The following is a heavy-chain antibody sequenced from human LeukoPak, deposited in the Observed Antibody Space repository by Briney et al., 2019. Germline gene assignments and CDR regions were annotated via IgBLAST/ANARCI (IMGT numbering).Heavy chain of an antibody. J-gene: IGHJ4*02. CDR3: ASAVRFCSGGTCYPGYDF. D-gene: IGHD2-15*01. V-gene: IGHV1-2*02. CDR2: INPNSGGT. Sequence: ASVKVSCKASGYTFTGYYMHWVRQAPGQGLEWMGWINPNSGGTNSAQKFQGRVTMTRDTSISTAYMELNRLRSDDTAVYYCASAVRFCSGGTCYPGYDFWGQGTLVTVSS. CDR1: GYTFTGYY.